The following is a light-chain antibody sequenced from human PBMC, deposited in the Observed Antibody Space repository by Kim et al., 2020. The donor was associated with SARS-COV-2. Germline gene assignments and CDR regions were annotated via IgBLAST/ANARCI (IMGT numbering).Light chain of an antibody. CDR3: LQTNSFPLT. V-gene: IGKV1-12*01. J-gene: IGKJ4*01. Sequence: DIQMTQSPSSVSASVGDRVTITCRASQDVSIWLAWYQHKPGKAPKLLIYAASSLQSGVPSRFSGSGSGTDFTLTISSLLPEDFATYYCLQTNSFPLTFGGGTKLEIK. CDR2: AAS. CDR1: QDVSIW.